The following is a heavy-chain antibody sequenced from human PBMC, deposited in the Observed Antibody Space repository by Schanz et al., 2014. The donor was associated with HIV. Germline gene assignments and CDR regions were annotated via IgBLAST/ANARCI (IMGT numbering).Heavy chain of an antibody. D-gene: IGHD6-19*01. CDR2: INWNGDTT. Sequence: EVHLVESGGGLVRPGESLRLSCLASGFTFNNYAMSWVRQAPGKGLEWVAVINWNGDTTYYADSVKGRFTISRDNSKNSVFLQMDRLRAEDTAVYYCARGSWYSSGWVDDQYYYDVDVWGQGTVVTVSS. CDR1: GFTFNNYA. J-gene: IGHJ6*02. CDR3: ARGSWYSSGWVDDQYYYDVDV. V-gene: IGHV3-23*04.